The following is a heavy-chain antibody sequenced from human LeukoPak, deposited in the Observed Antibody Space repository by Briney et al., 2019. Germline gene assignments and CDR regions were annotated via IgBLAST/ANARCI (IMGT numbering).Heavy chain of an antibody. D-gene: IGHD3-22*01. Sequence: SGTLSLTCAVSGGSITSSNWWKWVRQPPGEGLEWRGEIYHSGNTNYNPSLKSRVTISVDKSKNQFFLKLTSVTAADTAVYYCARAYYDSSAYSDARYGMDVWGQGTTVTVSS. CDR3: ARAYYDSSAYSDARYGMDV. V-gene: IGHV4-4*02. CDR2: IYHSGNT. CDR1: GGSITSSNW. J-gene: IGHJ6*02.